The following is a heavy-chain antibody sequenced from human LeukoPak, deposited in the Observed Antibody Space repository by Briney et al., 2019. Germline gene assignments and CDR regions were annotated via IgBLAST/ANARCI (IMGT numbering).Heavy chain of an antibody. Sequence: PSETLSLTCTVSGGSISSFYWSWIRQPPGKGLEWIGYIYYSGNTHYNPSLKSRVTISLDTSKTQFSLKLSSVTAADTAVYYCARVGRYYGGNSDAFDIWGQGTMVTVSS. CDR3: ARVGRYYGGNSDAFDI. CDR2: IYYSGNT. J-gene: IGHJ3*02. CDR1: GGSISSFY. D-gene: IGHD4-23*01. V-gene: IGHV4-59*01.